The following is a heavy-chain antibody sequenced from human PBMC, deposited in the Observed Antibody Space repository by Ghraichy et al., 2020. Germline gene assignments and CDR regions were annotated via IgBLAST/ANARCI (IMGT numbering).Heavy chain of an antibody. D-gene: IGHD2-2*01. CDR1: GFTFGTYA. CDR3: ARDPGYCSSSTCYAEGGWFDP. CDR2: ISGSGGNT. Sequence: LSLTCAASGFTFGTYAMRWVRQAPGKGLEWVSTISGSGGNTHFADSVKGRFTISRDNSKNTLYLQMNSLRAEDTAVYYCARDPGYCSSSTCYAEGGWFDPWGQGTLVTVSS. J-gene: IGHJ5*02. V-gene: IGHV3-23*01.